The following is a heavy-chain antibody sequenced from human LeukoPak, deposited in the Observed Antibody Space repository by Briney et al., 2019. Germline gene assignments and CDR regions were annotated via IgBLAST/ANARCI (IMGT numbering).Heavy chain of an antibody. CDR3: QSSGWNLDY. J-gene: IGHJ4*02. CDR1: GFTFSSYS. D-gene: IGHD6-19*01. V-gene: IGHV3-49*03. CDR2: IRSKAYGGTT. Sequence: GGSLRLSCAASGFTFSSYSMSWFRQAPGKGLEWVGFIRSKAYGGTTEYAASVKGRFTISRDDSKSIAYLQMNSLKTEDTAVYYCQSSGWNLDYWGQGTLVTVSS.